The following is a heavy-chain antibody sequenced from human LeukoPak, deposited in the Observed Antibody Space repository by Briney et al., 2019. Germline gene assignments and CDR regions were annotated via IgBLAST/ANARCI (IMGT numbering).Heavy chain of an antibody. V-gene: IGHV1-69*13. D-gene: IGHD6-19*01. CDR1: GGTFSSYA. CDR2: IIPIFGTA. CDR3: ARGIAVAGYDY. J-gene: IGHJ4*02. Sequence: ASVKVSCKASGGTFSSYAMSWVRQAPGQGLEWMGGIIPIFGTANYAQKFQGRVTITADESTSTAYMELSSLRSEDTAVYYCARGIAVAGYDYWGQGTLVTVSS.